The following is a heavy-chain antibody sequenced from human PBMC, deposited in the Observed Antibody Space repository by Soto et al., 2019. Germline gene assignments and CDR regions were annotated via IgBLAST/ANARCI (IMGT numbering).Heavy chain of an antibody. V-gene: IGHV3-11*01. CDR1: GFTFSDYY. J-gene: IGHJ4*02. CDR2: ISSSGSTI. Sequence: GGSLRLSCAASGFTFSDYYMSWIRQAPGKGLEWVSYISSSGSTIYYADSVKGRFTISRNNAKNSLYLQMNSLRVEDTAVYYCARVRIMSSHHFDYWGQGTLVTVSS. CDR3: ARVRIMSSHHFDY. D-gene: IGHD3-16*01.